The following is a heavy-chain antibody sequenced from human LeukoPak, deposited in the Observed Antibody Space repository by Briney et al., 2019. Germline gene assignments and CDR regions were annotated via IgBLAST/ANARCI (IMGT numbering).Heavy chain of an antibody. CDR1: GGSISSSNW. CDR2: KYYTGST. V-gene: IGHV4-30-4*01. CDR3: ARGNDYGNYPLGY. D-gene: IGHD3-3*01. J-gene: IGHJ4*02. Sequence: PSETLSLTCAVSGGSISSSNWWSWVRQSPGKGLEWIGYKYYTGSTYYNPSLKSRATISVDTSKNHFSLKLISVTAADTAVYYCARGNDYGNYPLGYWGQGTLVTVSS.